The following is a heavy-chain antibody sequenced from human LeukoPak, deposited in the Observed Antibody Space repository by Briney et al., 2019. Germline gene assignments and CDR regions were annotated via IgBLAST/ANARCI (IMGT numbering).Heavy chain of an antibody. D-gene: IGHD1-1*01. J-gene: IGHJ5*02. CDR2: INPNSGGT. V-gene: IGHV1-2*02. CDR3: ARVFQLEIYSWFYP. Sequence: ASVKVSCKASGYTFTGYYMRLVRQAPGQGLEWMRWINPNSGGTNYAQKFQGRVTMTRDTSISTAYMELSRLRSDDTAVYYCARVFQLEIYSWFYPLGQGTLVTVSS. CDR1: GYTFTGYY.